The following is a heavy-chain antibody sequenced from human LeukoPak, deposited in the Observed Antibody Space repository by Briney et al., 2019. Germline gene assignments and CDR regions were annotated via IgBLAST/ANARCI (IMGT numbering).Heavy chain of an antibody. CDR2: ISADIGNA. CDR3: ARGTSQFYYDSDAFDI. Sequence: GASVKVSCKASGYTFTSYGINWVRQAPGQGLEWMGWISADIGNANYAQKVQGRVTMTTDTSTSTAYMELRSLRSDDTAVYYCARGTSQFYYDSDAFDIWGQGTMVTVSS. V-gene: IGHV1-18*01. J-gene: IGHJ3*02. D-gene: IGHD3-22*01. CDR1: GYTFTSYG.